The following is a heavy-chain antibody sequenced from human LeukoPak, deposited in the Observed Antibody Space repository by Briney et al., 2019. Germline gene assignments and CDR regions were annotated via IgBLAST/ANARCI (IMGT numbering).Heavy chain of an antibody. J-gene: IGHJ6*02. V-gene: IGHV1-2*02. CDR1: GYTFTGYY. Sequence: ASVKASCKASGYTFTGYYMHWVRQAPGQGLEWMGWINPNSGGTNYAQKFQGRVTMTRDTSISTAYMELSRLRSDDTAVYYCARDRRSGWYYYYYGMDVWGQGTTVTVSS. CDR3: ARDRRSGWYYYYYGMDV. CDR2: INPNSGGT. D-gene: IGHD6-19*01.